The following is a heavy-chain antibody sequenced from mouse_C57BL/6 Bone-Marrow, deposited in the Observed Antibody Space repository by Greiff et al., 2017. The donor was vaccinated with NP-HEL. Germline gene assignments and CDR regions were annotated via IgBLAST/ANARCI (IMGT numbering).Heavy chain of an antibody. CDR3: ASWGPITTVVDFDY. V-gene: IGHV1-19*01. CDR1: GYTFTDYY. J-gene: IGHJ2*01. Sequence: EVQVVESGPVLVKPGASVKMSCKASGYTFTDYYMNWVKQSHGKSLEWIGVINPYNGGTSYNQKFKGKATLTVDKSSSTAYMELNSLTSEDSAVYYCASWGPITTVVDFDYWGQGTTLTVSS. D-gene: IGHD1-1*01. CDR2: INPYNGGT.